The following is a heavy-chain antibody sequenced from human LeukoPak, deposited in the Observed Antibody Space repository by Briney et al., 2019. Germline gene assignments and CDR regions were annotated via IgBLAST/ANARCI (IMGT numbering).Heavy chain of an antibody. CDR2: INPSCGST. CDR3: AREILVSSSWYDAFDI. D-gene: IGHD6-13*01. CDR1: GYTFTSYY. J-gene: IGHJ3*02. V-gene: IGHV1-46*01. Sequence: ASVKVSCKASGYTFTSYYMHWVRQAPGQGLEWMGIINPSCGSTSYAQRFQGRVTMTRDTSTSTVYMELSSLRSEDTAVYYCAREILVSSSWYDAFDIWGQGTMVTVSS.